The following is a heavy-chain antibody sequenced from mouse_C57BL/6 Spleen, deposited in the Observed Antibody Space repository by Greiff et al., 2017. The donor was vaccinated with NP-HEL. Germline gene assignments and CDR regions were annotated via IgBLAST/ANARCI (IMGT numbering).Heavy chain of an antibody. J-gene: IGHJ2*01. CDR2: INPSTGGT. D-gene: IGHD2-1*01. CDR3: ALNYGNYMYYFDY. CDR1: GYSFTGYY. V-gene: IGHV1-42*01. Sequence: LQSGPELVKPGASVKISCKASGYSFTGYYMNWVKQSPEKSLEWIGEINPSTGGTTYNQKFKAKATLTVDKSSSTAYMQLKSLTSEDSAVYYCALNYGNYMYYFDYWGQGTTLTVSS.